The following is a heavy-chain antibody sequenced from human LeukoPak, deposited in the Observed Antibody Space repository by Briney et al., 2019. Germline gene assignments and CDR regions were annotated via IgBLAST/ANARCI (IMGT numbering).Heavy chain of an antibody. D-gene: IGHD6-19*01. CDR1: GFTYSNYA. V-gene: IGHV3-23*01. Sequence: GGSLRPSCAASGFTYSNYAMNWVRQAPGKGLEWVSGISSGGGTTYYADSVKGRFIISRDNSKNTLYLQMDSLRAEDTAIYYCTKAGIAVPATPDYWGQGTLVTVSS. J-gene: IGHJ4*02. CDR2: ISSGGGTT. CDR3: TKAGIAVPATPDY.